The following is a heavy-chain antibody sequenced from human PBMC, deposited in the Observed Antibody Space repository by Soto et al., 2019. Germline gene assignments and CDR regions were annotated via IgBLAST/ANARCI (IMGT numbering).Heavy chain of an antibody. D-gene: IGHD6-19*01. V-gene: IGHV1-69*05. J-gene: IGHJ6*02. CDR3: AREVSRSVAGTNIVTPSYYGMDV. Sequence: SVKVSCKASGGTFSSYAISWVRQAPGQGLEWMGGIIPIFGTANYAQKFQGRVTITTDESTSTAYMELSSLRSEDTAVYYCAREVSRSVAGTNIVTPSYYGMDVWGQGTTVTVSS. CDR1: GGTFSSYA. CDR2: IIPIFGTA.